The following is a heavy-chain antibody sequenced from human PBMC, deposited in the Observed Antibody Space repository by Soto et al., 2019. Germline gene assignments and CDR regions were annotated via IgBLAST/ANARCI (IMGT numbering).Heavy chain of an antibody. D-gene: IGHD1-1*01. J-gene: IGHJ4*02. CDR2: ISGSGGST. V-gene: IGHV3-23*01. CDR3: ARKPETGTTVPFDY. CDR1: GFTFSIYA. Sequence: GGSLRLSCAAVGFTFSIYAMSWVRQAPGKGLEWVSAISGSGGSTYYADSVKGRFTISRDNSKNTLYLQMNSLRTDDTAVYYCARKPETGTTVPFDYWGQGTLVTVSS.